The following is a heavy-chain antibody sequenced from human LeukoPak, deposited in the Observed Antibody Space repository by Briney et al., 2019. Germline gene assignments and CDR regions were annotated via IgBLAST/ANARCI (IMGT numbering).Heavy chain of an antibody. J-gene: IGHJ4*02. CDR3: AKDRLRELLSFDY. D-gene: IGHD1-26*01. CDR2: IYSGGTT. CDR1: GFTVGGNY. Sequence: GGSLRLSCAVSGFTVGGNYMSWVRQAPGKGLEWVSLIYSGGTTYYADSVKGRFTISRDNSKNTLYLQMNSLRAEDTAVYYCAKDRLRELLSFDYWGQGTLVTVSS. V-gene: IGHV3-53*05.